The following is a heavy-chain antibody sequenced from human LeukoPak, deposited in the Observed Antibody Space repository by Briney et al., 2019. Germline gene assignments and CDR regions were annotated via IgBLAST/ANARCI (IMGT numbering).Heavy chain of an antibody. J-gene: IGHJ6*03. V-gene: IGHV3-74*01. CDR1: GFTFSSYW. Sequence: GGSLRLSCAASGFTFSSYWMHWVRQAPGKGLVWVSRINSDGSSTSYADSVKGRFTISRDNAKNTLYLQMNSLRAEDTAVYYCARGAGNDFWSGYFVNYYYMDVWGKGTTVTVSS. CDR3: ARGAGNDFWSGYFVNYYYMDV. D-gene: IGHD3-3*01. CDR2: INSDGSST.